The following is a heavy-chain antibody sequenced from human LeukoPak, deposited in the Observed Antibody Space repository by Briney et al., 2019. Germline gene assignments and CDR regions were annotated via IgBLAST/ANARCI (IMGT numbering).Heavy chain of an antibody. D-gene: IGHD2-15*01. CDR2: ISYGSDTI. CDR1: GFTFDEYA. Sequence: GGSLRLSCAASGFTFDEYAMHWVRQAPGKGLEWVSGISYGSDTIGYVDSVKGRFTISRDNAKNSLYLQMNSLRTDDTALYYCAKDRGGSSQLGDAFDVWGQGTMVSASS. CDR3: AKDRGGSSQLGDAFDV. J-gene: IGHJ3*01. V-gene: IGHV3-9*01.